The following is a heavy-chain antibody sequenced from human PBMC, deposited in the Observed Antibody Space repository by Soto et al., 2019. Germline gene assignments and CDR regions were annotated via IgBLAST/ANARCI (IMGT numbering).Heavy chain of an antibody. J-gene: IGHJ4*02. V-gene: IGHV3-11*01. D-gene: IGHD6-19*01. Sequence: GGSLRLSCAASGFTFSYYYMSWIRQAPGKGLEWVSYITSSGSTIYYADSVKGRFTISRDNAKNSLYLQMNSMRAEDTAVYYCERENEQWVAADNWGQGTLVTVSS. CDR3: ERENEQWVAADN. CDR1: GFTFSYYY. CDR2: ITSSGSTI.